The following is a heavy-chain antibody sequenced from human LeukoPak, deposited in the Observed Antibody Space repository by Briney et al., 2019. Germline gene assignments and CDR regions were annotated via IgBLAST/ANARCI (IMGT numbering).Heavy chain of an antibody. CDR3: AKDSGIAVAGTLRAFDT. Sequence: GGSLTLSCAASGFTFSSYGMHWVRQAPGKGLEWVAVISYDGSNKYFADSVKGRFTISRGNSKNTLYLQMNSLRAEDTAVYYCAKDSGIAVAGTLRAFDTWGQGTMVTVSS. J-gene: IGHJ3*02. CDR1: GFTFSSYG. D-gene: IGHD6-19*01. V-gene: IGHV3-30*18. CDR2: ISYDGSNK.